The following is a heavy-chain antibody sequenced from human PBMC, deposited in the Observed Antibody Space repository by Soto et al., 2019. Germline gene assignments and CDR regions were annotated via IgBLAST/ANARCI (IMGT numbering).Heavy chain of an antibody. D-gene: IGHD2-2*01. Sequence: QVQLVQSGAEVKKPGSSVKVSCKASGGTFSSYAISWVRQAPGQGLEWMGGIIPIFGTANYAQRFQGRVTITADESTSTAYMELGSLRSEDTALYYCASTRYCSSTSCLSQFDYWGQGTLVTVSS. CDR1: GGTFSSYA. CDR2: IIPIFGTA. CDR3: ASTRYCSSTSCLSQFDY. V-gene: IGHV1-69*01. J-gene: IGHJ4*02.